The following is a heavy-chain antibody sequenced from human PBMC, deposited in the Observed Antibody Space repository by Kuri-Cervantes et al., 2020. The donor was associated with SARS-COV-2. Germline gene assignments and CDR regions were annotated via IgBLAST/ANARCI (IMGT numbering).Heavy chain of an antibody. V-gene: IGHV3-30-3*01. CDR1: GFTFSSYA. Sequence: GGSLRLSCAASGFTFSSYAMHWVRQAPGKGLEWVAVISYDGSNKYYADSVKGRFTISRDNSKNTLYLQMNSLRAEDTAVYYCARDGYDFWSNEYYFDYRGQGTLVTVSS. CDR3: ARDGYDFWSNEYYFDY. D-gene: IGHD3-3*01. J-gene: IGHJ4*02. CDR2: ISYDGSNK.